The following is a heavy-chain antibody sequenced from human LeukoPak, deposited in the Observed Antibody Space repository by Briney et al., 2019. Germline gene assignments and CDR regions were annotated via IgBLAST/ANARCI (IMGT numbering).Heavy chain of an antibody. Sequence: GGSLRLSCAASGFTVSNDYMAWVRQAPGGGLEWVSLIYGDGTTFYTDSVKGQFTISRDNFKNTLYLQMSSLRPEDTALYYCARDRAGAQSWVALDPWGQGTLVTVSS. V-gene: IGHV3-66*02. CDR2: IYGDGTT. D-gene: IGHD3-10*01. CDR3: ARDRAGAQSWVALDP. J-gene: IGHJ5*02. CDR1: GFTVSNDY.